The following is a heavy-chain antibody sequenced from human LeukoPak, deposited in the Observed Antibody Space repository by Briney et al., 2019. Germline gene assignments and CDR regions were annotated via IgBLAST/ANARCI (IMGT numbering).Heavy chain of an antibody. CDR3: ARNGRGAVAAYYFNC. CDR1: GFTFSSYA. CDR2: ISYDGSNK. J-gene: IGHJ4*02. V-gene: IGHV3-30*04. Sequence: GGSLRLSCAASGFTFSSYAMHWVRQAPGKGLEWVAVISYDGSNKYYADSLKGRFTISRDNSKNTLYLQMISLSAEDTAVYYCARNGRGAVAAYYFNCWGQGTLVTVSS. D-gene: IGHD6-19*01.